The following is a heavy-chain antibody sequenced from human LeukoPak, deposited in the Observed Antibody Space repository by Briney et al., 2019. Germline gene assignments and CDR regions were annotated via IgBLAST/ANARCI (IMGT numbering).Heavy chain of an antibody. Sequence: GGSLRLSCAASGFVFGTYAMHWDRQAPGKGLECVSMISYDGSDEYYADSVKGRFAISRDNSKSTLYLQMNSLRPEDTAVYYCAKIRVRGVHYFDYWGQGTQVTVPS. J-gene: IGHJ4*02. CDR2: ISYDGSDE. D-gene: IGHD3-10*01. CDR3: AKIRVRGVHYFDY. V-gene: IGHV3-30*18. CDR1: GFVFGTYA.